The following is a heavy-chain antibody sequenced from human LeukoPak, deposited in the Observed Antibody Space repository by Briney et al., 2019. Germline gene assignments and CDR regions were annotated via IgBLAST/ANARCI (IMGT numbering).Heavy chain of an antibody. CDR3: ARGGSGSYFSWLDP. CDR1: GYTFTSYS. Sequence: AASVKVSCKASGYTFTSYSIHWVRQAPGQGLECVGWINPNSGSTNYAQKFQGRVTMTRDTSISTAYMELSRLRSDDTAVYYCARGGSGSYFSWLDPWGQGTLVTVSS. D-gene: IGHD3-10*01. V-gene: IGHV1-2*02. J-gene: IGHJ5*02. CDR2: INPNSGST.